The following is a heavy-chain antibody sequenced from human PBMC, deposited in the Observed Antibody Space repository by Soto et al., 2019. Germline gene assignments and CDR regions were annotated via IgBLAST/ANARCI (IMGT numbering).Heavy chain of an antibody. CDR3: AKDIIPPGLAFDY. Sequence: GGSLRLSCAASGFTFRSFWMSWVRQAPGKGLEWVANINQDGGEKQYVESVRGRFTISRDNDKNSLYLQMNRLRVEDTAVYYCAKDIIPPGLAFDYWGFGALVTVSS. CDR1: GFTFRSFW. CDR2: INQDGGEK. D-gene: IGHD1-20*01. V-gene: IGHV3-7*01. J-gene: IGHJ4*01.